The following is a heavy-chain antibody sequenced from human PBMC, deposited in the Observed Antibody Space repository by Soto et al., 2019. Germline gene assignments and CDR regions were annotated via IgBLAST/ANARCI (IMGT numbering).Heavy chain of an antibody. J-gene: IGHJ4*02. Sequence: GGSLRLSCAASGFTVSGNYMTWVRQAPGKGLDWVSIIYSGGSTFYADSVKGRFTISRDNSRNTVYLQMNSLRVEDTAVYYCATSTVVTHFDYWGQGTPVTVSS. CDR3: ATSTVVTHFDY. V-gene: IGHV3-53*01. D-gene: IGHD4-17*01. CDR2: IYSGGST. CDR1: GFTVSGNY.